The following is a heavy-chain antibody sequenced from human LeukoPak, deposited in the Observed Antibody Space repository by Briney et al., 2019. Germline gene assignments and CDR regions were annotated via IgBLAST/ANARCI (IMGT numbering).Heavy chain of an antibody. CDR2: INIVGSVT. D-gene: IGHD6-19*01. CDR1: GFNFSNYW. J-gene: IGHJ4*02. V-gene: IGHV3-74*01. Sequence: GGSLRLSCAGSGFNFSNYWMHWVRQAPGKGLVWVSRINIVGSVTTYADSVKGRFTISRDNAKDTVYLQMNSLRAEDTAVYYCARVSIGWYSFDYWGQGTLVTVSS. CDR3: ARVSIGWYSFDY.